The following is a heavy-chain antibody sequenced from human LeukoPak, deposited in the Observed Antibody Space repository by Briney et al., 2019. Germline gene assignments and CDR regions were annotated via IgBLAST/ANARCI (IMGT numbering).Heavy chain of an antibody. CDR1: GYTFTSYG. Sequence: GASVKVSCKASGYTFTSYGISWVRQAPGQGLEWMGWISAYNGNTNYAQKLQGRVTMTTDTSTSTAYMELRSLRSDDTAVYYCAREGLGLKPDYPSMSVPAAMPGYYYYYMDVWGKGTTVTISS. CDR2: ISAYNGNT. V-gene: IGHV1-18*01. D-gene: IGHD2-2*01. CDR3: AREGLGLKPDYPSMSVPAAMPGYYYYYMDV. J-gene: IGHJ6*03.